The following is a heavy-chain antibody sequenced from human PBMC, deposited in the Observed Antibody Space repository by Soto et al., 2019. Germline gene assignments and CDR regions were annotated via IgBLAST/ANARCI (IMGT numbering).Heavy chain of an antibody. V-gene: IGHV4-38-2*01. CDR3: ARTQTGPTRGSFDM. CDR1: GDSIIGIYH. CDR2: IFHTGTT. Sequence: SETLSLTCAVSGDSIIGIYHWAWIRQPPGRSLEWIASIFHTGTTYYTPSLKSRVTISVDTSKNQFSLRLSSVTAPDTAVYYCARTQTGPTRGSFDMWGQGTLVTVSS. D-gene: IGHD1-26*01. J-gene: IGHJ3*02.